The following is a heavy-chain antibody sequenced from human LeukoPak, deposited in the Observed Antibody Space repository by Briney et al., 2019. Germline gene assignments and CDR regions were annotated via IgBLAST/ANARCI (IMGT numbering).Heavy chain of an antibody. Sequence: SGGSLRLSCAASGFTFKTYAMSWVRQAPGKGLEWVAGINFSGAHTYYADSVKGRSTISRDNSKNTLSLQINSLRAEDTAVYYCAKDDSGTFDHFDYWGQGTPVTVSS. CDR2: INFSGAHT. CDR1: GFTFKTYA. J-gene: IGHJ4*02. D-gene: IGHD1-26*01. V-gene: IGHV3-23*01. CDR3: AKDDSGTFDHFDY.